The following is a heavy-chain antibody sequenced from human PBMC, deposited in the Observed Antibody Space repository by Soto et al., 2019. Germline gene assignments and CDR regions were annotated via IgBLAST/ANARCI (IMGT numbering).Heavy chain of an antibody. J-gene: IGHJ5*02. CDR3: ARAGGAVVVVPAAIGNWFDP. V-gene: IGHV4-34*01. CDR2: INHSGST. Sequence: SETLSLTCAVYGGSFSGYYWSWIRQPPGKGLEWIGEINHSGSTNYNPSLKSRVTISVDTSKNQFSLKLSSVTAADTAVYYCARAGGAVVVVPAAIGNWFDPWGQGTLVTVSS. D-gene: IGHD2-2*01. CDR1: GGSFSGYY.